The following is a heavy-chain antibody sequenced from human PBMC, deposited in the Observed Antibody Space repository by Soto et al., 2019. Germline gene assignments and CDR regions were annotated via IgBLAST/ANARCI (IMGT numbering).Heavy chain of an antibody. Sequence: GGSLRLSCATSVFTFSSYAMHWVRQDPRKGLEYVSAITSNGANTDYASSVKGRFTISRDNSKNTLDLQIGSLRAEDMAGYESAGRIPFGDGMDVWGQGTTGTVSS. J-gene: IGHJ6*01. CDR3: AGRIPFGDGMDV. D-gene: IGHD2-21*01. V-gene: IGHV3-64*01. CDR1: VFTFSSYA. CDR2: ITSNGANT.